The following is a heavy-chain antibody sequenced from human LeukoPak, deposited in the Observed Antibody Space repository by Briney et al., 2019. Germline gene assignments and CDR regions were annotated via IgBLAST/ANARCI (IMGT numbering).Heavy chain of an antibody. CDR3: AVNLTRHTFDI. Sequence: PSETLSLTCTVSGGSISTYYWSWIRQSPGKGLEWIGSIYYSGSTNYNPSLKSRVTISVDTSKNQFSLELSSVTAADTDVYYCAVNLTRHTFDIWGQGTMVTVSS. J-gene: IGHJ3*02. D-gene: IGHD1-1*01. CDR1: GGSISTYY. CDR2: IYYSGST. V-gene: IGHV4-59*08.